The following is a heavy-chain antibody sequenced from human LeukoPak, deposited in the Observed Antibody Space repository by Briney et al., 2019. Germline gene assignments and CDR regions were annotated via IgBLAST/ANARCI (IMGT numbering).Heavy chain of an antibody. Sequence: ASVKVSCKASGYTFTSYDINWVRQATGQGLEWMGWMNPNSGNTGYAQKFQGRVTITRNTSISTAYMELSSLRSEDTAVYYCARGSRRRYCNSTSCWYYFDYWGRGTLVTVSS. CDR2: MNPNSGNT. V-gene: IGHV1-8*03. CDR1: GYTFTSYD. D-gene: IGHD2-2*01. J-gene: IGHJ4*02. CDR3: ARGSRRRYCNSTSCWYYFDY.